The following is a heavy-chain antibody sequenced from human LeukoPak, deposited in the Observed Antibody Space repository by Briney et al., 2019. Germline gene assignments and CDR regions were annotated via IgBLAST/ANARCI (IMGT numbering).Heavy chain of an antibody. V-gene: IGHV3-21*01. D-gene: IGHD3-10*01. J-gene: IGHJ3*02. Sequence: GGSLRLSCAASGFTFSSYTMNWVRQAPGKGLEWVSSISSSSLYIYYADSVKGRLTISRDNAKNSLYLQMNSLRAEDTAVYYCARDGSGYDDAFDIWGQGTMVTVSS. CDR1: GFTFSSYT. CDR2: ISSSSLYI. CDR3: ARDGSGYDDAFDI.